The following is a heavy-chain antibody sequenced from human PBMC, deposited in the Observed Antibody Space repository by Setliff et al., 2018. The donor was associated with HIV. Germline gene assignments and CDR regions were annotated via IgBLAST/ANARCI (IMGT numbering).Heavy chain of an antibody. CDR2: IIPIVGIP. CDR3: ARSTDSSSFDY. J-gene: IGHJ4*02. D-gene: IGHD6-13*01. Sequence: SVKVSCKAPGGTFSRYAIAWVRQAPGQGLEWMGGIIPIVGIPNYAQKFQGRVSITADKSAITAYMELSSLRSEDTAVYYCARSTDSSSFDYWGQGTLVTVAS. V-gene: IGHV1-69*10. CDR1: GGTFSRYA.